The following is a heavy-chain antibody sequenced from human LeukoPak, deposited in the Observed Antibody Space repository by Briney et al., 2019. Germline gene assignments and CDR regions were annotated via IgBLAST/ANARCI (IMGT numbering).Heavy chain of an antibody. CDR2: IIPIFGTA. D-gene: IGHD3-9*01. Sequence: SEKVSCKASGGTFSSYAISWVRQAPGQGLEWMGGIIPIFGTANYAQKFQGRVTITADESTSTAYMELSSLRSEDTAVYYCARDHQGHYDILTGYFAINWFDPWGQGTLVTVSS. CDR3: ARDHQGHYDILTGYFAINWFDP. V-gene: IGHV1-69*13. J-gene: IGHJ5*02. CDR1: GGTFSSYA.